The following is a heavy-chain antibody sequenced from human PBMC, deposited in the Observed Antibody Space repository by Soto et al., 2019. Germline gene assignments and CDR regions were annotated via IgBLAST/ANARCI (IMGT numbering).Heavy chain of an antibody. CDR1: GYTFTNSD. CDR3: ARRPHCSGGICYYGLDN. J-gene: IGHJ4*02. CDR2: MNPDSGHA. Sequence: WASLKVSCKASGYTFTNSDINWVRQAPGQGLEWMGWMNPDSGHAAYAQKFQGRVTLTTSTSTSTVYMEMRSLGSEDTAVYYCARRPHCSGGICYYGLDNWGQGTLVTVSS. D-gene: IGHD2-15*01. V-gene: IGHV1-8*01.